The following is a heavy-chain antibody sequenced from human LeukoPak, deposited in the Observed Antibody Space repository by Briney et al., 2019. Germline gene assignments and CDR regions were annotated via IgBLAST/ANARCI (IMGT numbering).Heavy chain of an antibody. J-gene: IGHJ4*02. V-gene: IGHV3-7*03. Sequence: GGSLRLSCAASGFTFSSYWMTWVRQSPGKGLEWVANINQDGSVKQYADSMRGQFTISRDNAKNSLYLQMNNLRAEDTAVYYCATSTNYAFNSWGQGTLVTVFS. CDR3: ATSTNYAFNS. D-gene: IGHD1-7*01. CDR1: GFTFSSYW. CDR2: INQDGSVK.